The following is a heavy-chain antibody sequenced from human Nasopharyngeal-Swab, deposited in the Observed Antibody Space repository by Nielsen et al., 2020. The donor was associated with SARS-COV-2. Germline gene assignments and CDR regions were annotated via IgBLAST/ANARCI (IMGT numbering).Heavy chain of an antibody. V-gene: IGHV3-30*18. Sequence: VRQAPGKGLEWGAVISYDGSNKYYADSVKGRFTISRDNSKNTLYLQMNSLRDEDTAVYYCAKDKPVVPAAFVPNAFDIWGQGTMVTVSS. J-gene: IGHJ3*02. CDR3: AKDKPVVPAAFVPNAFDI. D-gene: IGHD2-2*01. CDR2: ISYDGSNK.